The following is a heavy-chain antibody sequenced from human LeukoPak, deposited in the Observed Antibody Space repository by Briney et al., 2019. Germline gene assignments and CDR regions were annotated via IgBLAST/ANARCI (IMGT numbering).Heavy chain of an antibody. CDR2: INGDGSNT. CDR1: GFTFSSYW. D-gene: IGHD4-17*01. V-gene: IGHV3-74*01. CDR3: SRGGYGDYNNWFDP. Sequence: GGSLRLSCAASGFTFSSYWMHWVRQAPGKGLVWVSRINGDGSNTDYADSVKGRFTVSRDNAKNTLYLQMNSLRAEDTAVYYCSRGGYGDYNNWFDPWGQGTLVIVSS. J-gene: IGHJ5*02.